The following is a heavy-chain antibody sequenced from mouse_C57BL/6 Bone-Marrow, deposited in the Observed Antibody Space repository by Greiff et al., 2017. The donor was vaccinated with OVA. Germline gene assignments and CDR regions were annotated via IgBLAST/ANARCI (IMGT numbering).Heavy chain of an antibody. Sequence: EVKLVESGGGLVKPGGSLKLSCAASGFTFSDYGMHWVRQAPEKGLEWVAYISSGSSTIYYADTVKGRFTISRYNAKNTLFLQMTSLRSEDTAMYYCARPNWDPAWFAYWGQGTLVTVSA. CDR1: GFTFSDYG. CDR3: ARPNWDPAWFAY. CDR2: ISSGSSTI. D-gene: IGHD4-1*01. J-gene: IGHJ3*01. V-gene: IGHV5-17*01.